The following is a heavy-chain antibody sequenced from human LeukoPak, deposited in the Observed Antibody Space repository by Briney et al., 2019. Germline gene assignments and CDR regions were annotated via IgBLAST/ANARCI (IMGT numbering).Heavy chain of an antibody. CDR1: GDSVSSNRAA. D-gene: IGHD6-19*01. J-gene: IGHJ4*02. Sequence: SQTLSLTCAISGDSVSSNRAAWNWIRQSPSRGLEWLGRTHYRSKWYNDYAVSVKSRITIDPDTSKNQFSLQLKSVTPEDTAVYYCARARXXAAXGILDYWGQGTLVTVSS. V-gene: IGHV6-1*01. CDR2: THYRSKWYN. CDR3: ARARXXAAXGILDY.